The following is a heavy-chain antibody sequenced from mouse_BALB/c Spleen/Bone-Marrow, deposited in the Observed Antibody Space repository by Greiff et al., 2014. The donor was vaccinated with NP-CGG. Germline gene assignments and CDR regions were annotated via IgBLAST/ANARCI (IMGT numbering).Heavy chain of an antibody. V-gene: IGHV5-4*02. CDR3: ARSGERYGAMDY. CDR2: ISNGGTYT. D-gene: IGHD1-1*02. CDR1: GFTFSDFY. J-gene: IGHJ4*01. Sequence: EVQGVESGGGLVKPGGSLKLSCAASGFTFSDFYMFWFRQTPEKRLEWVATISNGGTYTYYPDSVKGRFTISRDNAKNNLYLQMSSLKSEDTAMYYCARSGERYGAMDYWGHGTSVTVTS.